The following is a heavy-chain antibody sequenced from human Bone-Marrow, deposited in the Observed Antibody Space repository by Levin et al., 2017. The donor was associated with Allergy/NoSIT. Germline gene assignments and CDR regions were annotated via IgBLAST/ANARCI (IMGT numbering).Heavy chain of an antibody. CDR3: ARGGCSATSCLDY. D-gene: IGHD2-2*01. V-gene: IGHV3-74*03. J-gene: IGHJ4*02. Sequence: ESLKISCSASGFTFRGYYMHWVRQVPGEGLVWVSYIKSDGSDTKYADSVKGRFTISRDNAKNTLYLQMNSLGAEDTAVYYCARGGCSATSCLDYWGQGTLVTVSS. CDR1: GFTFRGYY. CDR2: IKSDGSDT.